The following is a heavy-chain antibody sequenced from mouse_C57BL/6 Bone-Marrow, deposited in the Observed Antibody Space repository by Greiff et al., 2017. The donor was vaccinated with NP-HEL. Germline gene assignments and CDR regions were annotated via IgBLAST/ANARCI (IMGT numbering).Heavy chain of an antibody. CDR3: ARDRRYYGSSYVWYFDV. D-gene: IGHD1-1*01. J-gene: IGHJ1*03. Sequence: EVKLMESGPGLVKPSQSLSLTCSVTGYSITSGYYWNWIRQFPGNKLEWMGYISYDGSNNYNPSLKNRISITRDTSKNQFFLKLNSVTTEDTATYYCARDRRYYGSSYVWYFDVWGTGTTVTVSS. CDR2: ISYDGSN. V-gene: IGHV3-6*01. CDR1: GYSITSGYY.